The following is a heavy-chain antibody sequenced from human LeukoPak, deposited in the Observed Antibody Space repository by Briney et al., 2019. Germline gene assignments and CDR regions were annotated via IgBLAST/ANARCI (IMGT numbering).Heavy chain of an antibody. V-gene: IGHV4-34*01. CDR3: ARGVGWLGSWYYFDY. CDR2: INHSGST. D-gene: IGHD6-19*01. Sequence: SETLSLTCGVYGGSFSGYYWSWIRQPPGRGLEWVGEINHSGSTNYNPPLKSRVTISVDTSKNQFSLKLSSVTAADTAVYYCARGVGWLGSWYYFDYWGQGTLVTVSS. J-gene: IGHJ4*02. CDR1: GGSFSGYY.